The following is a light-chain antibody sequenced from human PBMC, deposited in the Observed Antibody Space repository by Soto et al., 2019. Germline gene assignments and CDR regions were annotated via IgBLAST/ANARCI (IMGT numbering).Light chain of an antibody. Sequence: QSVLTQPASVSGSPGQSITISCTGTSSDVGGYDYVSWYQQHPGQAPKVMIYEVNNRPSGVSNPFSGSKSGNTASLTISGLQAEDEADYYCSSYTTSSTLVFGGGTKGTVL. CDR2: EVN. V-gene: IGLV2-14*01. CDR1: SSDVGGYDY. J-gene: IGLJ3*02. CDR3: SSYTTSSTLV.